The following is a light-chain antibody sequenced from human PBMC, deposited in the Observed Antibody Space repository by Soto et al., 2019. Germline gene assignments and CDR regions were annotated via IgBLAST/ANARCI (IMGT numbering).Light chain of an antibody. Sequence: QSVLTQPRSVSGSPGQSVTISCTGTSSDVGDYNYVSWYQQHPGKAPKLIIYDVSERPSGVPDRFSGSKSGNTASLTISGLQADDEADYYCCSYAGSYTFYVFGTGTQLTVL. J-gene: IGLJ1*01. CDR2: DVS. V-gene: IGLV2-11*01. CDR1: SSDVGDYNY. CDR3: CSYAGSYTFYV.